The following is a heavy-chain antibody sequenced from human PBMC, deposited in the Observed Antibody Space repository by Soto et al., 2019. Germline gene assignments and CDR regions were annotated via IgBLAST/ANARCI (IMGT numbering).Heavy chain of an antibody. Sequence: GGSLRLSCEASGFSFSSFAMNWVRQAPGRGLEWVSYISDDGASIYYADSLKGRFTISRDNAKNSLSLQMNNLRAEDTAVYYRARENSVQAWLHHFDHWGLGTLVTVSS. V-gene: IGHV3-48*03. D-gene: IGHD5-18*01. CDR2: ISDDGASI. CDR3: ARENSVQAWLHHFDH. CDR1: GFSFSSFA. J-gene: IGHJ4*02.